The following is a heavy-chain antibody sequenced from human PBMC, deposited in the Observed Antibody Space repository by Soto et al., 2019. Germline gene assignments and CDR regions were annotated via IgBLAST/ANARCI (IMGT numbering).Heavy chain of an antibody. CDR1: GYTFTSYS. V-gene: IGHV1-18*01. J-gene: IGHJ6*03. D-gene: IGHD5-18*01. Sequence: ASVEVSCKASGYTFTSYSFSWLRQAPGQGPEWMGWISADNDKRNYAQKFQGRVTMTTDTSTSTAYMELVSLRSDEAAVYYCGRVVTGYYYMDVWGRGTTVTVSS. CDR2: ISADNDKR. CDR3: GRVVTGYYYMDV.